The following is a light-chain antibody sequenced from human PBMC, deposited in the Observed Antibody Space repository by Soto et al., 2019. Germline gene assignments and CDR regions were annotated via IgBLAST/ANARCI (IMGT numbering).Light chain of an antibody. CDR2: VAP. J-gene: IGKJ1*01. CDR1: QNIDTY. V-gene: IGKV1-39*01. CDR3: QQSYSSPRT. Sequence: DIQMTQSPSSLSASVGDSVTITCRASQNIDTYLNWYQLKPGKAPKLLLSVAPGFLSEAPSNFSGSGSGTDFSLSISSLQPEDFATYYCQQSYSSPRTFGQGTRVEIK.